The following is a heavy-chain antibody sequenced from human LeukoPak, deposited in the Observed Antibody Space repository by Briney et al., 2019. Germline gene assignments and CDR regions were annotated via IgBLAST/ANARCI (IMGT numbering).Heavy chain of an antibody. J-gene: IGHJ4*02. V-gene: IGHV4-59*04. CDR2: IYYSGST. Sequence: SETLSLTCTVSGGSLTNYYWSWIRQPPGKGLDWIGHIYYSGSTYYNPSLRSRVTISVDTSKNQFSLKLSSVTAADTAVYYCARLTPYSSGLLWFGELGTGAYFDYWGQGTLVTVSS. D-gene: IGHD3-10*01. CDR1: GGSLTNYY. CDR3: ARLTPYSSGLLWFGELGTGAYFDY.